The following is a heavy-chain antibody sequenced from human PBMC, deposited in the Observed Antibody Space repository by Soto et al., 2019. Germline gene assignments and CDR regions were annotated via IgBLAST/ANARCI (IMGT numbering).Heavy chain of an antibody. CDR3: AKDNSTVMVFYFDC. D-gene: IGHD2-8*01. J-gene: IGHJ4*02. CDR1: GFTFSTYT. V-gene: IGHV3-23*01. CDR2: ISGSGGST. Sequence: EVQLLESGGGLVQPGGSLRLSCAVSGFTFSTYTINWVRQTPGGGLEWVSGISGSGGSTYYADSVKGRFTISRDNSKNTVHLQMNSLRAEDTAVYYCAKDNSTVMVFYFDCWGQGTLVTVSS.